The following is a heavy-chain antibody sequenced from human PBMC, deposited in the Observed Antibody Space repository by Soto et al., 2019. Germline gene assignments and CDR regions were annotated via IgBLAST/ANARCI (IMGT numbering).Heavy chain of an antibody. V-gene: IGHV4-30-4*01. CDR3: ARGTQTYYYDSSGYYYFDY. J-gene: IGHJ4*02. CDR1: GGSISSGDYY. CDR2: IYYSGST. D-gene: IGHD3-22*01. Sequence: QVQLQESGPGLVKPSQTLSLTCTVSGGSISSGDYYWSWIRQPPGKGLEWIGYIYYSGSTYYNPSLKSRVTISVDTSKNQFSLKLSSVTAADTAVYYCARGTQTYYYDSSGYYYFDYWGQGILVTVSS.